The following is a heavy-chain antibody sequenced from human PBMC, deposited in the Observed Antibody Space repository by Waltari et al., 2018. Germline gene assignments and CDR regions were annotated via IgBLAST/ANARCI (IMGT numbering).Heavy chain of an antibody. CDR2: GSGYGGET. J-gene: IGHJ4*02. V-gene: IGHV1-18*01. D-gene: IGHD3-10*01. CDR1: GYTFSTSG. CDR3: ARDRRTSLVQSTYYFDY. Sequence: QVQLVQSGPEVKKPGASVRVSCKASGYTFSTSGISWVRQAPGKGLEGMGWGSGYGGETNSSRKIQGRVTMTTDSATSTAYMELRSLTSDDTAVYYCARDRRTSLVQSTYYFDYWGQGTLVTVSS.